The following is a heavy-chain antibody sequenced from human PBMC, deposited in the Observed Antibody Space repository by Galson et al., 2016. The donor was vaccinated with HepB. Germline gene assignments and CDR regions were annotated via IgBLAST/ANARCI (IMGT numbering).Heavy chain of an antibody. D-gene: IGHD3-3*01. CDR1: GFSFSSYA. V-gene: IGHV3-30*04. Sequence: SLRLSCAASGFSFSSYAVHWVRQAPGKGLEWVAVISYDGSRKDYADSVKGRFTISRDNSKSTLNLQMNSLRPEDSAVYYCARVMYDLRDYYHYYGMDVWGQGTTATVSS. CDR2: ISYDGSRK. CDR3: ARVMYDLRDYYHYYGMDV. J-gene: IGHJ6*02.